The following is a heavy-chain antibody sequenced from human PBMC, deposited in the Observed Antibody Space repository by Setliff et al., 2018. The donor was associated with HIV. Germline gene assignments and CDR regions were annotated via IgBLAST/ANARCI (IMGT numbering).Heavy chain of an antibody. D-gene: IGHD4-17*01. CDR1: GGSMSNYN. V-gene: IGHV4-59*01. J-gene: IGHJ4*02. Sequence: PSETLSLTCSVSGGSMSNYNWSWVRQPPGKGLEWMGYIFHTGSSTYNPSLKSRVSLSVDTSKNQFSLRLSAVTAADTAVYYCAGLTDYGGDSGSHWGQGTLVTVSS. CDR3: AGLTDYGGDSGSH. CDR2: IFHTGSS.